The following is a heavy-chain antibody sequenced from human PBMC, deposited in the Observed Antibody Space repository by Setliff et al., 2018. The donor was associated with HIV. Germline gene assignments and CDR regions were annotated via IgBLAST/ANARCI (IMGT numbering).Heavy chain of an antibody. Sequence: PSETLSLTCSVSGYSINSGYFWGWIRQPPGKELEWIGNFYPSGSTYSNPSLRRRPTISVDTSKEQFSLSLTSVTAADTAVYYCARSHHNDLLGGYPYFASWGQGILVTVSS. CDR3: ARSHHNDLLGGYPYFAS. CDR2: FYPSGST. CDR1: GYSINSGYF. J-gene: IGHJ4*02. D-gene: IGHD3-3*01. V-gene: IGHV4-38-2*01.